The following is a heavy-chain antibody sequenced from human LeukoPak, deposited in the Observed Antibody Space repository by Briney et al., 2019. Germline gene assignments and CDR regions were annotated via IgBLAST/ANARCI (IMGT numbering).Heavy chain of an antibody. J-gene: IGHJ5*02. D-gene: IGHD2-21*01. CDR2: ISSNGGST. Sequence: PGGSLRLSCAASGFTFSSYAMHWVRQAPGKGLEYVSAISSNGGSTYYANSVKGRFTISRDNSKNTLYLQMNSLRAEDTAVYYCAKEGFALGLFDPWGQGTLVTVSS. CDR3: AKEGFALGLFDP. V-gene: IGHV3-64*01. CDR1: GFTFSSYA.